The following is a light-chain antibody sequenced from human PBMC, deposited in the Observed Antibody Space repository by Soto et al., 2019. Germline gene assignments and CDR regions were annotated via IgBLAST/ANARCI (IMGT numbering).Light chain of an antibody. CDR3: QQYNDWPPYT. CDR1: QTVSSN. CDR2: GAS. Sequence: EIVMTQSPATLSVSPGERATLSCRASQTVSSNLAWYQQKPGQPPRLLIYGASTRATGIPARFIGSGSGTEFTLTISSLQSEDFAVYFCQQYNDWPPYTVGPGTKVDIK. J-gene: IGKJ3*01. V-gene: IGKV3-15*01.